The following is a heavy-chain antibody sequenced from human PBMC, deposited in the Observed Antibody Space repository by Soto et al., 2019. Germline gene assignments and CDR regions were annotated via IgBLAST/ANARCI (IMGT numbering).Heavy chain of an antibody. J-gene: IGHJ3*02. Sequence: QVQLVQSGAEVKKPGASVKVSCKASGYTFTSYGISWVRQAPGQGLEWMGWNSAYNGNTNYAEKLQGRVTMTTDTSTSTAYMELRSVRSDDTAVYYCARALWFGESDDAFDIWGQGTMVTVSS. V-gene: IGHV1-18*01. CDR2: NSAYNGNT. D-gene: IGHD3-10*01. CDR1: GYTFTSYG. CDR3: ARALWFGESDDAFDI.